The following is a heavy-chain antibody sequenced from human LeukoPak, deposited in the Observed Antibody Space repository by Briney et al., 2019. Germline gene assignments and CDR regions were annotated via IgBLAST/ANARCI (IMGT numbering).Heavy chain of an antibody. D-gene: IGHD3-10*01. Sequence: SQTLSLTCAASGGSISSGGYSWSWIRQPPGKGLEWIGYIYHSGSTYYNPSLKSRVTISVDRSKNQFSLKLSSVTAADTAVYYCARDHGSSPHYYYYGMDVWGQGTTVTVSS. V-gene: IGHV4-30-2*01. J-gene: IGHJ6*02. CDR2: IYHSGST. CDR1: GGSISSGGYS. CDR3: ARDHGSSPHYYYYGMDV.